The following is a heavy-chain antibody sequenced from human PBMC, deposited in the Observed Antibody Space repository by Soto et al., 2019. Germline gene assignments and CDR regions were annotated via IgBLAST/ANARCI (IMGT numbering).Heavy chain of an antibody. CDR1: GGSFSGYY. D-gene: IGHD3-9*01. Sequence: SETLSLTCAVYGGSFSGYYWSWIRQPPGKGLEWIGEINHSGSTNYNPSLKSRVTISVDTSKNQFSLKLSSVTAADTAVYYCASSGLYDILTGFLDAFDIWGQGTMVTVS. V-gene: IGHV4-34*01. CDR2: INHSGST. J-gene: IGHJ3*02. CDR3: ASSGLYDILTGFLDAFDI.